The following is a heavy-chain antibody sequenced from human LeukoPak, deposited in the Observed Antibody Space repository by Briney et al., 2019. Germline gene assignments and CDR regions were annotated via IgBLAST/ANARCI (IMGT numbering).Heavy chain of an antibody. V-gene: IGHV1-2*02. Sequence: ASVKVSCKASGYTFTGYYMHWVRQAPGQGLEWMGWINPNSGGTNYAQKFRGRVTMTRDTSISTAYMELSRLRSDDTAVYYCARDSPDYGSGSYYKGWFDPWGQGTLVTVSS. J-gene: IGHJ5*02. D-gene: IGHD3-10*01. CDR1: GYTFTGYY. CDR3: ARDSPDYGSGSYYKGWFDP. CDR2: INPNSGGT.